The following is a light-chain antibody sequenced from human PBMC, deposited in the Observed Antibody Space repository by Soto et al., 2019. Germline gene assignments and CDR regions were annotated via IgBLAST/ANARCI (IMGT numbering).Light chain of an antibody. Sequence: QSVLTQPPSVSAAPGQKVTISCSGSSSNIGINHVSWYRHLPGTAPKLLIYGDDGRPSGIPDRFSGSKSGTSATLAITGLQTGDEADYYCGTWDNSLGGFYVFGTGTKLTVL. J-gene: IGLJ1*01. CDR2: GDD. CDR1: SSNIGINH. CDR3: GTWDNSLGGFYV. V-gene: IGLV1-51*01.